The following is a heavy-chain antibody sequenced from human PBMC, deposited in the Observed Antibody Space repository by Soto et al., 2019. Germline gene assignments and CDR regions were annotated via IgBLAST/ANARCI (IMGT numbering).Heavy chain of an antibody. J-gene: IGHJ6*02. V-gene: IGHV4-31*03. CDR3: ARDALWFGELLTPNYYYYGMDV. D-gene: IGHD3-10*01. Sequence: SEPLSLTRTISGASTSSAGYYWTWTCKHQGKGLEWIGYIYYSGSTYYNPSLKSRVTISVDTSKNQFSLKLSSVTAADTAVYYCARDALWFGELLTPNYYYYGMDVWCQGTTVT. CDR1: GASTSSAGYY. CDR2: IYYSGST.